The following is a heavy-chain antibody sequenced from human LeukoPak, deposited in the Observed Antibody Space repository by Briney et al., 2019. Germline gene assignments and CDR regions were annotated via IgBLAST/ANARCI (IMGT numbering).Heavy chain of an antibody. CDR3: ARRPQTGYDSSGYYPGDFDY. J-gene: IGHJ4*02. V-gene: IGHV4-39*01. CDR1: GGSISSSGYY. D-gene: IGHD3-22*01. CDR2: IYYSGST. Sequence: ETLSLTCIVSGGSISSSGYYWGWVRQPPGRGLEWLGSIYYSGSTYYTPSLKSRVTISVDTSKKQFSLKLSSVTAADTAVYYCARRPQTGYDSSGYYPGDFDYWGQGTLATVSS.